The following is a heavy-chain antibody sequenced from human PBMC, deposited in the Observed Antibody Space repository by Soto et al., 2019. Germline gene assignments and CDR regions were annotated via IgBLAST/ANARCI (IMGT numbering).Heavy chain of an antibody. CDR2: LTWNGEVL. CDR1: GFTFDDYA. CDR3: VKDSESSGYLTHLDY. Sequence: LRLSCVASGFTFDDYAIHWVRQTPGKGLEWVSGLTWNGEVLGYADSVKGRFTISRDNAKNSLYPEMNSLRPEDTALYYCVKDSESSGYLTHLDYWGQGTLVTVYS. D-gene: IGHD3-22*01. J-gene: IGHJ4*02. V-gene: IGHV3-9*01.